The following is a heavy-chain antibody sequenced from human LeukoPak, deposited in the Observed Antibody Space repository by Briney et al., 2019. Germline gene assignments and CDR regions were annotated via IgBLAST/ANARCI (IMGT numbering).Heavy chain of an antibody. D-gene: IGHD3-10*01. CDR1: GFTFSNYA. V-gene: IGHV3-23*01. J-gene: IGHJ5*02. Sequence: PGGSLRLSCAASGFTFSNYAMSWVRQAPGKGLQWVSSISGSGGSTYYADSVKGRFTISRDNSKNTLYLQMNSLRAEDTAVYYCAKAQYYGSGRNNWFDPWGQGTLVTVSS. CDR2: ISGSGGST. CDR3: AKAQYYGSGRNNWFDP.